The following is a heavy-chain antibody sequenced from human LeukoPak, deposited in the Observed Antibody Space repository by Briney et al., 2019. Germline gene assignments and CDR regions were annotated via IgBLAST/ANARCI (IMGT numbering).Heavy chain of an antibody. J-gene: IGHJ4*02. D-gene: IGHD6-19*01. V-gene: IGHV3-53*01. CDR2: IYSGGSP. Sequence: GGSLRLSCAASGFSVSNNYMSWVRQAPGKGLECVAVIYSGGSPYYADSVKGRFTISRDNSNNTLYLQMDSLRAEDTAVYYCAKGARGFQWLSYYFDYWGQGILVTVSS. CDR1: GFSVSNNY. CDR3: AKGARGFQWLSYYFDY.